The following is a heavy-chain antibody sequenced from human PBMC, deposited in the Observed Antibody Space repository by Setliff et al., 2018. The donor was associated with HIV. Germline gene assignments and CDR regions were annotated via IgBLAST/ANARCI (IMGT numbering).Heavy chain of an antibody. CDR1: GYSVAYGHN. CDR3: ARVPFTTGFDY. Sequence: SETLSLTCAVSGYSVAYGHNWGWIRQSPGKGLEWIGSMYYSGSTNYNPSLKSRVAISVDTSKNQFSLKLTSVTAADTAVFYCARVPFTTGFDYWGQGILVTVSS. CDR2: MYYSGST. D-gene: IGHD3-3*01. V-gene: IGHV4-38-2*01. J-gene: IGHJ4*02.